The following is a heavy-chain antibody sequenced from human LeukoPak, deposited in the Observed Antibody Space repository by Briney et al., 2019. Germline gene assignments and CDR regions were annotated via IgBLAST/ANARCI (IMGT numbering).Heavy chain of an antibody. D-gene: IGHD3-3*01. J-gene: IGHJ6*04. CDR2: IYTSGST. Sequence: PSETLSLTCTVSGGSISSGSYYWSWIRQPAGKGLEWIWRIYTSGSTNYNPSLKSRVTISVDTSKNQFSLKLSSVTAADTAVYYCARVGDYYDFWSGYDVWGKGTTVTVSS. CDR1: GGSISSGSYY. CDR3: ARVGDYYDFWSGYDV. V-gene: IGHV4-61*02.